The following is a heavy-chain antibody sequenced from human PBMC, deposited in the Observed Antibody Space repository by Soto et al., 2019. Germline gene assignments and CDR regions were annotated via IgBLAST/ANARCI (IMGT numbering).Heavy chain of an antibody. V-gene: IGHV2-5*02. J-gene: IGHJ3*01. CDR3: AHRVVGCCSDWNAGVFDL. CDR2: IYWDDDK. D-gene: IGHD1-1*01. Sequence: QITLKESGPTLVKPTQTLTLTCTFSGFSLSTNGVGVGWIRQPPGKALAWLALIYWDDDKRYSPSLKSRLTITKDTSKNQVVLTMTIMDPVDTATYYCAHRVVGCCSDWNAGVFDLWGQGTMVTVSS. CDR1: GFSLSTNGVG.